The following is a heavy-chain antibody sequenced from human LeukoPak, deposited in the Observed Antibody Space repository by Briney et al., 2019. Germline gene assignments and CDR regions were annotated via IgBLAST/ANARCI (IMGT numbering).Heavy chain of an antibody. J-gene: IGHJ4*02. CDR2: INHSGST. Sequence: SETLSLTCAVYGGSFSGYYWSWIRQPPGKGLEWIGEINHSGSTNYNPSLKSRVTISVDTSKNQFSLKLSSVTAADTAVYYCARGSFMITFGGVIAGKNYFDYWGQGTLVTVSS. D-gene: IGHD3-16*02. CDR1: GGSFSGYY. V-gene: IGHV4-34*01. CDR3: ARGSFMITFGGVIAGKNYFDY.